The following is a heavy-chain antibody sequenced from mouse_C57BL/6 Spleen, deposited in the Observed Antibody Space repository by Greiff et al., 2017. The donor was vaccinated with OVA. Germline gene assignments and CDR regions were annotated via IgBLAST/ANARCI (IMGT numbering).Heavy chain of an antibody. V-gene: IGHV5-4*03. Sequence: EVMLVESGGGLVKPGGSLKLSCAASGFTFSSYAMSWVRQTPEKRLEWVATISDGGSYTYYPDNVKGRFTISRDNAKNNLYLQMSHLKSEDTAMYYCAKGSYPDYAMDYWGQGTSVTVSS. CDR2: ISDGGSYT. D-gene: IGHD2-10*01. CDR1: GFTFSSYA. J-gene: IGHJ4*01. CDR3: AKGSYPDYAMDY.